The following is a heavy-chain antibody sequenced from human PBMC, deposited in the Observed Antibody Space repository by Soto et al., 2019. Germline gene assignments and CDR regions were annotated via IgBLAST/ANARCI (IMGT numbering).Heavy chain of an antibody. D-gene: IGHD3-10*01. CDR2: IWYDGSNK. CDR3: AREVSYMDKNMFTSSFDP. CDR1: GFTFSNYG. Sequence: GGSLRLSCAASGFTFSNYGMHWVRQAPGKGLEWVAVIWYDGSNKYYADSVKGRFIISRDNSKNTLDLQMNSLRVEDTAVYYCAREVSYMDKNMFTSSFDPWGQGTLVTVSS. J-gene: IGHJ5*02. V-gene: IGHV3-33*01.